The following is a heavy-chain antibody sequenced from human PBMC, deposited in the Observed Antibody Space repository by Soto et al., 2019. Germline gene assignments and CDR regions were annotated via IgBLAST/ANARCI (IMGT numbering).Heavy chain of an antibody. Sequence: SETLPLTCSISGASISSDDYYWSWFRQPPGKGLEWIGYISYSGSTYYNPSLKSRITISVDTSKTQFSLILTSVTAADRAVFYWALFSVDMVDSIGFSEDWDKGTLVTVP. D-gene: IGHD3-22*01. CDR2: ISYSGST. CDR1: GASISSDDYY. J-gene: IGHJ4*02. CDR3: ALFSVDMVDSIGFSED. V-gene: IGHV4-30-4*01.